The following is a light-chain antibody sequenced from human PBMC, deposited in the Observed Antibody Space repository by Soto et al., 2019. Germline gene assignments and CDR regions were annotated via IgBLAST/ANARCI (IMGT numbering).Light chain of an antibody. J-gene: IGLJ1*01. CDR3: SSYTTSSTRV. CDR1: SSDVGIYNY. CDR2: EVT. Sequence: QSVLTQPASVSGSPGQSIAISCTRSSSDVGIYNYVSWYQQHPGKVPKLIIYEVTNRPSGVSNRFSGSKSGNTASLTISGLQAEDEADYYCSSYTTSSTRVFGTGTKVTV. V-gene: IGLV2-14*01.